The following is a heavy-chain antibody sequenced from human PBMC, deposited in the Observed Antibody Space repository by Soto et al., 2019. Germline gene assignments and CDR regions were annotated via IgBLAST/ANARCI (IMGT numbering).Heavy chain of an antibody. Sequence: GASVKVSCKASGGTFSSYAISWVRQAPGQGLEWMGGIIPIFGTANYAQKFQGRVTITADESTSTAYMELSSLRSEDTAVYYCARDTRGEMATIGYYYYGMDVWGQGTTVTVS. J-gene: IGHJ6*02. CDR1: GGTFSSYA. V-gene: IGHV1-69*13. D-gene: IGHD3-16*01. CDR3: ARDTRGEMATIGYYYYGMDV. CDR2: IIPIFGTA.